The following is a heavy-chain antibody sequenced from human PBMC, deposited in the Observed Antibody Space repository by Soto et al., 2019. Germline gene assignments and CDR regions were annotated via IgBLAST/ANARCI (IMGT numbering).Heavy chain of an antibody. CDR2: MSGSSSTT. V-gene: IGHV3-23*01. D-gene: IGHD1-7*01. CDR3: AKNQERELPRVIDF. CDR1: GLTFSNYA. Sequence: GGSLSLSCATSGLTFSNYAMSWVRQAPGGGLEWVSSMSGSSSTTYYADSVRGRFTISRDRSKNTLYLQMSSLRAEDTALYYCAKNQERELPRVIDFWGQGTLVTVSS. J-gene: IGHJ4*02.